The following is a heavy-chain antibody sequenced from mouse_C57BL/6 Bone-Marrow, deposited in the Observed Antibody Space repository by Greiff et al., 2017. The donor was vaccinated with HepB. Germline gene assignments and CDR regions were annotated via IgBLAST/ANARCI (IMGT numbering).Heavy chain of an antibody. J-gene: IGHJ4*01. CDR3: ARPYYDYDGYAMDY. Sequence: EVQRVESGGGLVKPGGSLKLSCAASGFTFSDYGMHWVRQAPEKGLEWVAYISSGSSTIYYADTVKGRFTISRDNAKNTLFLQMTSLRSEDTAMYYCARPYYDYDGYAMDYWGQGTSVTVSS. CDR2: ISSGSSTI. D-gene: IGHD2-4*01. V-gene: IGHV5-17*01. CDR1: GFTFSDYG.